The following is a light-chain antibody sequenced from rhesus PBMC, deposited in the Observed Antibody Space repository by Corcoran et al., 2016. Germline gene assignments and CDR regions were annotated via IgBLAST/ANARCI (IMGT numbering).Light chain of an antibody. V-gene: IGKV1-44*03. CDR1: QTINSF. CDR2: DAS. J-gene: IGKJ1*01. Sequence: DIQMTQSPSSLSASVGDRVTITCRTSQTINSFLAWYQQKPGNVPKLLIYDASTLERGVPSRFSGIGSGTDFTLTISSLQPADFATYYCQQHNSHPPTFGQGTKVEIK. CDR3: QQHNSHPPT.